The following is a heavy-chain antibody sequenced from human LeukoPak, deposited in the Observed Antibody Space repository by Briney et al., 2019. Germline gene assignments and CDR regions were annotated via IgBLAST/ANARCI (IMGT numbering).Heavy chain of an antibody. V-gene: IGHV3-30*02. J-gene: IGHJ4*02. Sequence: GGSLRLSCAASGFAFSSYGMHWVRQAPGKGLEWVAYIHYDSTTEDYADSVKGRFTISRDNSKNTLYLQMNSLRAEDTAVYYCARVRYGDYVDYWGQGTLVTVSS. D-gene: IGHD4-17*01. CDR1: GFAFSSYG. CDR3: ARVRYGDYVDY. CDR2: IHYDSTTE.